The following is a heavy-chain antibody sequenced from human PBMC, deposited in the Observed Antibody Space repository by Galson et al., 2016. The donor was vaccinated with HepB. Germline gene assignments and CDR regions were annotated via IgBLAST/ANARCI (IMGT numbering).Heavy chain of an antibody. CDR2: VYCGRV. CDR3: ARAGLGTKASFDY. Sequence: LRLSCAASGVTVSNNYMSWIRQPPGKGLECIGTVYCGRVYYNLSFEGRVTISIGMSTDVFSLKLASLTAADTAVYYCARAGLGTKASFDYWGQGTLVAVSS. D-gene: IGHD1-7*01. V-gene: IGHV4-59*04. CDR1: GVTVSNNY. J-gene: IGHJ4*02.